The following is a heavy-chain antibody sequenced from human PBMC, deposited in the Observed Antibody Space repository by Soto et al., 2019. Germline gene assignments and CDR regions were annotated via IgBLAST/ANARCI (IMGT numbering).Heavy chain of an antibody. V-gene: IGHV1-18*01. Sequence: QVQLVQSGAEVKKPGASVKVSCKASGYTFTSYGISWVRQAPGQGLEWMGWISTYNGNTNYAQKLQGRVTMTTDTSAMTANMEVRGLGSDDTAVYYCARAVHHDILTGYYADYYYYGMAVWGQGTTVTVSS. CDR1: GYTFTSYG. CDR3: ARAVHHDILTGYYADYYYYGMAV. CDR2: ISTYNGNT. J-gene: IGHJ6*02. D-gene: IGHD3-9*01.